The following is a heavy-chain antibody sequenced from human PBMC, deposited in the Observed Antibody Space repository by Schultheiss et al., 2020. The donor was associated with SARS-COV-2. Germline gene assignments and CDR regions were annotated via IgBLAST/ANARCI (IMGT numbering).Heavy chain of an antibody. V-gene: IGHV1-8*01. CDR1: GYTFTSYD. CDR2: MNPNSGNT. Sequence: ASVKVSCKASGYTFTSYDINWVRQATGQGLEWMGWMNPNSGNTGYAQKFQGRVTMTRNTSISTAYMELSSLRSEDTAVYYCARGGNSGWSSLGDDAFDIWGQGTMVTVSS. D-gene: IGHD6-19*01. CDR3: ARGGNSGWSSLGDDAFDI. J-gene: IGHJ3*02.